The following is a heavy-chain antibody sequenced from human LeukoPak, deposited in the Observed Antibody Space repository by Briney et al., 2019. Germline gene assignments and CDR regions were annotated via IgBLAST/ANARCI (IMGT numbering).Heavy chain of an antibody. CDR3: ARDYNDAFDI. J-gene: IGHJ3*02. D-gene: IGHD1-1*01. CDR1: GGSISSGSYY. V-gene: IGHV4-61*02. CDR2: IYTSGST. Sequence: SQTLSHTCTVSGGSISSGSYYWSWIRQPAGKGLEWIGRIYTSGSTNYNPSLKSRVTISVDTSKNQFSLKLSSVTAADTAVYYCARDYNDAFDIWGQGTMVTVSS.